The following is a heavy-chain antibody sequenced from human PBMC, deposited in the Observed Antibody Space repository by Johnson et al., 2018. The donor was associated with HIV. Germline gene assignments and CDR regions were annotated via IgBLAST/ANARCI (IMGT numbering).Heavy chain of an antibody. Sequence: VQLVESGGGVVRPGGSLRLSCAASGFIFDDYDMNWVRQAPGEGLEWVSSISWNGANTDYTDSVKGRFTISRDNAKKSLFLQMTSLRAEDTAVYYCAKDQYCTGGVCYSGAFDIWGQGTMVTVSS. J-gene: IGHJ3*02. CDR1: GFIFDDYD. CDR2: ISWNGANT. D-gene: IGHD2-8*02. V-gene: IGHV3-20*04. CDR3: AKDQYCTGGVCYSGAFDI.